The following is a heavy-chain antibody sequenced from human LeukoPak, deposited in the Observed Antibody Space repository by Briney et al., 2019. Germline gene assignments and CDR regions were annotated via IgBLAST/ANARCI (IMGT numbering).Heavy chain of an antibody. CDR3: ARLWFGPDAFDI. D-gene: IGHD3-10*01. Sequence: ETLSLSCTVSGGSISSSSYYWAWIRQPPGKGLEWIGNVYYSGSTYYNPSLQSRVTISVDTSENQFSLKLSSVTAADTAVYYCARLWFGPDAFDIWGQGTMVTVSS. CDR1: GGSISSSSYY. V-gene: IGHV4-39*01. J-gene: IGHJ3*02. CDR2: VYYSGST.